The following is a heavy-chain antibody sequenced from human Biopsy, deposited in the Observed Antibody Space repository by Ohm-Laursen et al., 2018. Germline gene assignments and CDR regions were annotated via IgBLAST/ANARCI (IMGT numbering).Heavy chain of an antibody. J-gene: IGHJ4*02. D-gene: IGHD6-19*01. CDR3: ARVGSGWAPFDR. CDR1: GYSISSDYR. Sequence: SETLSLTCPVSGYSISSDYRWGWIRQAPGKTLEWLGNIFKDGNTHYNPSLRSRLIISIDTSKNQFPLMMTSVSGADTAVYFCARVGSGWAPFDRWGPGTLVTVSS. V-gene: IGHV4-38-2*02. CDR2: IFKDGNT.